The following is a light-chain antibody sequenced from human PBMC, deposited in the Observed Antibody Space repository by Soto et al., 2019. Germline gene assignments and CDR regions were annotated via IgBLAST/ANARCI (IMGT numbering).Light chain of an antibody. J-gene: IGKJ1*01. CDR2: DAA. CDR1: QSISSY. Sequence: DIQLSLSPCTLSPSAGDRVTITCRASQSISSYLAWYQQKPRNAPKLLLYDAASFEGGVPPRFSGSGSGTEFSLTISSRQHHDFAAYYYQQHNTFSGTFGQGTKVDIK. V-gene: IGKV1-5*01. CDR3: QQHNTFSGT.